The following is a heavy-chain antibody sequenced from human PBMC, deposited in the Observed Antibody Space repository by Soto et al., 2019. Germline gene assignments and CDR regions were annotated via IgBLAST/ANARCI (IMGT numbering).Heavy chain of an antibody. CDR2: IYPGDSNT. D-gene: IGHD3-10*01. CDR3: ARRGYGSGSYYQAAFDY. J-gene: IGHJ4*02. CDR1: GYSFTSYW. V-gene: IGHV5-51*01. Sequence: GESLKISCKGSGYSFTSYWIGWVRQMPGKGLEWMGLIYPGDSNTRYSPSFQGQVTISADKPISIVYLQWSSLKASDTAMYYCARRGYGSGSYYQAAFDYWGQGTLVTVSS.